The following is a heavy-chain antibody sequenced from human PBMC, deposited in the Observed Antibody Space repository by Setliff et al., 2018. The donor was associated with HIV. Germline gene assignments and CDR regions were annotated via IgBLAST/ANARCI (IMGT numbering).Heavy chain of an antibody. J-gene: IGHJ4*02. D-gene: IGHD5-12*01. V-gene: IGHV3-7*03. CDR1: GFSFSSYW. Sequence: HPGGSLRLSCAASGFSFSSYWMTWFRQAPGKGLEWVANINQDASEKNYLASVRGRFTISRDNARNSLYLQLSTLSAEDTAVYFCARGGYNDYDLLKFDYWGQGTLVTVSS. CDR3: ARGGYNDYDLLKFDY. CDR2: INQDASEK.